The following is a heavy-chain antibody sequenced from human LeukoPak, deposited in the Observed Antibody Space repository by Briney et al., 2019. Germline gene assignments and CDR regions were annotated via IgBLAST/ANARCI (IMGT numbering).Heavy chain of an antibody. J-gene: IGHJ3*02. V-gene: IGHV3-74*01. CDR3: AKLNGAGGFDI. Sequence: GGSVRLSCAACGFTFSYFWMHGVRHAPGKGRLLVSHISSAGTFTKYADSVKGRFNISRDNATNTLYLQMNSLRAEDTAVYYCAKLNGAGGFDIWGQGTMVTVSS. CDR1: GFTFSYFW. CDR2: ISSAGTFT. D-gene: IGHD2-15*01.